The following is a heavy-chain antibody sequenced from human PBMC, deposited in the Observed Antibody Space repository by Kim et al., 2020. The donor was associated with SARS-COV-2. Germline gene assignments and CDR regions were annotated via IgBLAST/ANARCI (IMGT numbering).Heavy chain of an antibody. V-gene: IGHV4-30-2*01. CDR2: IYHSGST. CDR1: GGSISSGGYS. D-gene: IGHD1-7*01. Sequence: SQTLSLTCAVSGGSISSGGYSWSWIRQPPGKGLEWIGYIYHSGSTFYNPSLKSRLTISVDRSKNQFSLKLSSVTAADTAVYYCARGTTGTTIVFNYYYMDVWGKGTTVTVSS. J-gene: IGHJ6*03. CDR3: ARGTTGTTIVFNYYYMDV.